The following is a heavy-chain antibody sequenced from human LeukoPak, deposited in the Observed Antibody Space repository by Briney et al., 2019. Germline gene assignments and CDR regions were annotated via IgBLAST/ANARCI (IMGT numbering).Heavy chain of an antibody. CDR3: ANSDEDYEYFDL. J-gene: IGHJ2*01. CDR1: GFTFSSYS. D-gene: IGHD4-17*01. V-gene: IGHV3-21*01. CDR2: ISSSSSYI. Sequence: PGGSLRLSCAASGFTFSSYSMNWVRQAPGKGLEWASSISSSSSYIYYADSVKGRFTISRDNAKNSLYLQMNSLRAEDTAVYYCANSDEDYEYFDLWGRGTLVTVSS.